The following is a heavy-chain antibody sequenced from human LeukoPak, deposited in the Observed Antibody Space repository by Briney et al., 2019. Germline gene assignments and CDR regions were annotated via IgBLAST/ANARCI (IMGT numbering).Heavy chain of an antibody. Sequence: PGGSLRLSCATSGFTFSNYAIHWVRQAPGKGLEWVADISFDGDNEHYADSERGRFMISRDTSKNTVYLQMNSLTIEDTAVYYCAREPSGNFGQLVSSAEYSQHWGQGTRVTVSS. CDR3: AREPSGNFGQLVSSAEYSQH. CDR2: ISFDGDNE. CDR1: GFTFSNYA. V-gene: IGHV3-30-3*01. J-gene: IGHJ1*01. D-gene: IGHD5/OR15-5a*01.